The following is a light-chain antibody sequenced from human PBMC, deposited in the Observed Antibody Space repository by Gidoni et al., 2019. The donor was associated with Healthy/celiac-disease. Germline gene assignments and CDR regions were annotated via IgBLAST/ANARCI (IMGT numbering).Light chain of an antibody. J-gene: IGKJ1*01. V-gene: IGKV3-20*01. CDR2: GAS. CDR1: QSVSSSY. Sequence: EIVLTQSPGTLSLSPGERATLSCRASQSVSSSYLAWYQQKPGQAPRLLIYGASSRATGITDRFSGSGSGTDFTLTISRLEPEDFEVYYCQEYGSSQTFXQXTKVEIK. CDR3: QEYGSSQT.